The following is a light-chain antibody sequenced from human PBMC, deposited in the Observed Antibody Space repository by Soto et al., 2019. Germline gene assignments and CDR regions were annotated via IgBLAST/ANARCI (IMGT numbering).Light chain of an antibody. CDR2: DAS. Sequence: DIQMTQSPATLSASVGDRLTITCRASQSINTWLAWYQQKPGKAPKLLIYDASSLESGVPSRFSGSGSGTEFTLTISSLQPDDFASYYCQQYNSYSTFGQGTKVEIK. J-gene: IGKJ1*01. CDR1: QSINTW. CDR3: QQYNSYST. V-gene: IGKV1-5*01.